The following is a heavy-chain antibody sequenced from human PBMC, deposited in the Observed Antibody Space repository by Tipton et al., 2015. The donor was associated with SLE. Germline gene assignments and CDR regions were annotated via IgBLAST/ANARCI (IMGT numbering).Heavy chain of an antibody. CDR2: IYHSGST. CDR1: GGSISSGDYY. CDR3: ARDGDGGNVYYMDV. Sequence: TLSLTCTVSGGSISSGDYYWSWIRQPPGKGLEWIGYIYHSGSTYYNPSLKSRVTISVDTSKNQFSLKLSSVTAADTAVYYCARDGDGGNVYYMDVWGKGTTVIVTS. J-gene: IGHJ6*03. V-gene: IGHV4-30-4*01. D-gene: IGHD1-1*01.